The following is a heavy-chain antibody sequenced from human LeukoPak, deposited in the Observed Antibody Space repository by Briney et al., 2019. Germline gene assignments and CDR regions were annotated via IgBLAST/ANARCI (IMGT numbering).Heavy chain of an antibody. CDR2: IIPILGIA. CDR1: GGTFSSYA. Sequence: SVKVSCKASGGTFSSYAISWVRQAPGQGLEWMGGIIPILGIANYAQKFQGRVTITADKSTSTAYMELSSLRSEDTAVYYCARGEDDYYDSSGYSNFDYWGQGTLVTVSS. J-gene: IGHJ4*02. V-gene: IGHV1-69*10. CDR3: ARGEDDYYDSSGYSNFDY. D-gene: IGHD3-22*01.